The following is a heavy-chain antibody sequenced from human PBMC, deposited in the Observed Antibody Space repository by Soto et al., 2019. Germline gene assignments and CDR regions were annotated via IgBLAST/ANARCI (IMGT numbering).Heavy chain of an antibody. CDR1: GFTFSSYS. CDR2: ISGSSSTI. V-gene: IGHV3-48*01. Sequence: PGGSLRLSCAASGFTFSSYSMNWVRQAPGKGLEWVSYISGSSSTIYYADSVKGRFTISRDNAKNSLYLQMNSLRAEDTAVYYATRSAYMDVWGKRTTVTVSS. D-gene: IGHD2-2*01. J-gene: IGHJ6*03. CDR3: TRSAYMDV.